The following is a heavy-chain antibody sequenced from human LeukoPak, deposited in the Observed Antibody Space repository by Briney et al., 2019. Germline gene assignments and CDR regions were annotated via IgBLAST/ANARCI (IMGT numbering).Heavy chain of an antibody. Sequence: ASVKVSCKASGYTFTSYDINWVRQATGQGLEWMGWMNPNSGNTGYAQKFQDRVTMTRNTSISTAYMELSSLRSEDTAVYYCARAGMVAAAGNYYYGMDVWGQGTTVTVSS. CDR3: ARAGMVAAAGNYYYGMDV. CDR1: GYTFTSYD. J-gene: IGHJ6*02. CDR2: MNPNSGNT. V-gene: IGHV1-8*01. D-gene: IGHD6-13*01.